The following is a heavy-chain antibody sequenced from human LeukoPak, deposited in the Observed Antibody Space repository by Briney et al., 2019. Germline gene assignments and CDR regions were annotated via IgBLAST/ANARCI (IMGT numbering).Heavy chain of an antibody. D-gene: IGHD2-2*02. CDR3: ARADCSSSSCYTVAY. CDR1: GFSFSGYG. CDR2: IRYDGSNE. Sequence: GGSLRLSCAASGFSFSGYGMHWVRQAPGKGLEWVAFIRYDGSNEYYADSVKGRFTISRDKSKNTLSLQMNGLRVEDTAVYYCARADCSSSSCYTVAYWGQGTLVTVSS. J-gene: IGHJ4*02. V-gene: IGHV3-30*02.